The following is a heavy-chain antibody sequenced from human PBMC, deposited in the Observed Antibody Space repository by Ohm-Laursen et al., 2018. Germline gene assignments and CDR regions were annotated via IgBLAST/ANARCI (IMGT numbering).Heavy chain of an antibody. J-gene: IGHJ4*02. CDR1: GGSMNTYY. V-gene: IGHV4-59*01. D-gene: IGHD3-10*01. Sequence: SQTLSLTCPVSGGSMNTYYWSWIRQPPGKGLEWIGYMYYSGSTKYNPSLKSRVTISVDTSKNQFSLKLSSVTAADTAVYYCARGDYGCFDYWGQGILVTVSS. CDR2: MYYSGST. CDR3: ARGDYGCFDY.